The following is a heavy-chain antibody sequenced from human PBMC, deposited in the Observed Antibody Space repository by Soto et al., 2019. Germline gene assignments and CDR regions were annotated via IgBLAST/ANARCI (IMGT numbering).Heavy chain of an antibody. CDR2: ISSNGGST. CDR3: VKDQSKYCSSTSCYSAFDY. Sequence: GGSLRLSCSASGFTFSSYAMHWVRQAPGKGLEYVSAISSNGGSTYYADSVKGRFTISRDNSKNTLYLQMSSLRAEDTAVYYCVKDQSKYCSSTSCYSAFDYWGQGTLVTVSS. V-gene: IGHV3-64D*06. J-gene: IGHJ4*02. CDR1: GFTFSSYA. D-gene: IGHD2-2*01.